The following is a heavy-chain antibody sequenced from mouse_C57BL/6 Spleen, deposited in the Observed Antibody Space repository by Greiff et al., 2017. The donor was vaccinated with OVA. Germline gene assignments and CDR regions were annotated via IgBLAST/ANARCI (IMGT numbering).Heavy chain of an antibody. CDR2: ISDGGSYT. CDR1: GFPFSSYA. D-gene: IGHD1-3*01. J-gene: IGHJ2*01. Sequence: DVKLVESGGGLVKPGGSLKLSCAASGFPFSSYAMSWVRQTPEKRLEWVATISDGGSYTYYPDNVQGRFTITKDNATNNLYLQMSHLKSEDTAMYYCAREGGTRTFDYWGQGTTLTVSS. V-gene: IGHV5-4*01. CDR3: AREGGTRTFDY.